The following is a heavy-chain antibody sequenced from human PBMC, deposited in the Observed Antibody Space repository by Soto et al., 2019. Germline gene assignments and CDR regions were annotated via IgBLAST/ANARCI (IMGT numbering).Heavy chain of an antibody. Sequence: ASVKVSCKASGYTFTSYAMHWVRQAPGQRLEWMGWINAGNGNTEYSQKFQGRVTITRDTSASTAYMELSSLRSEDTAVYYCARSQTTVTSYDYWGQGTLVTVSS. V-gene: IGHV1-3*01. J-gene: IGHJ4*02. CDR3: ARSQTTVTSYDY. D-gene: IGHD4-17*01. CDR2: INAGNGNT. CDR1: GYTFTSYA.